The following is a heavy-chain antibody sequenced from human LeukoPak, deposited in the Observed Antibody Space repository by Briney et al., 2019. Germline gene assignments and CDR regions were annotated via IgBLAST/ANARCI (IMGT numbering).Heavy chain of an antibody. CDR1: GFSLSPRGVG. D-gene: IGHD2-21*01. CDR3: ARVGTILFDY. V-gene: IGHV2-5*01. J-gene: IGHJ4*02. Sequence: SGPTLVKPPQTLTLTCTFSGFSLSPRGVGVGWIRQPPGKALEWLALIYWNDDKRYSPSLKSRLTITKDTSKNQVVLTMTNMDPVDTATYYCARVGTILFDYWGQGTLVTVSS. CDR2: IYWNDDK.